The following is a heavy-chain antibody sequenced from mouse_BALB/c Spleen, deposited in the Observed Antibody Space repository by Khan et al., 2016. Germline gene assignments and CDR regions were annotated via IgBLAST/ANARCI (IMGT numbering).Heavy chain of an antibody. D-gene: IGHD1-1*01. V-gene: IGHV9-3-1*01. J-gene: IGHJ1*01. CDR3: ATYRYSYGSSRYFDV. Sequence: QIQLVQSGPELKRPGKTVKISCKASGYTFTNYGINWVKQAPGKGLKWMGWINTYSGESTYADDFKGRFAFSLETSANTAYLQINNLKNEDTATYFCATYRYSYGSSRYFDVWGAGTTVTVSS. CDR2: INTYSGES. CDR1: GYTFTNYG.